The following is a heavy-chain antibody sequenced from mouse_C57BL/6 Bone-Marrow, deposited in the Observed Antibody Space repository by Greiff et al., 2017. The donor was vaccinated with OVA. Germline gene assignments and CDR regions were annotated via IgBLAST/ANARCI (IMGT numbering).Heavy chain of an antibody. CDR3: ARGNYDLGGYAMDY. V-gene: IGHV1-18*01. CDR1: GYTFTDYN. D-gene: IGHD2-4*01. Sequence: EVQLQQSGPELVKPGASVKIPCKASGYTFTDYNMDWVKQSHGKSLEWIGDINPNNGGTIYNQKFKGKATLTVDKSSSTAYMELRSLTSEDTAVYYCARGNYDLGGYAMDYWGQGTSVTVSS. J-gene: IGHJ4*01. CDR2: INPNNGGT.